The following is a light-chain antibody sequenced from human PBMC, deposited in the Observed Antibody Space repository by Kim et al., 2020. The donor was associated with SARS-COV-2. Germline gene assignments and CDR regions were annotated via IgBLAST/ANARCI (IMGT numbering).Light chain of an antibody. Sequence: SSELTQDPAVSVALGQTVRITCQGDSLRSYYASWYQQKPGQAPVLVIYGKNNRPSGIPDRFSGSSSGNTASLTITGAQAEDEADYYCNSRDSSGNHLVFDEGTQLTVL. CDR1: SLRSYY. CDR2: GKN. CDR3: NSRDSSGNHLV. V-gene: IGLV3-19*01. J-gene: IGLJ3*02.